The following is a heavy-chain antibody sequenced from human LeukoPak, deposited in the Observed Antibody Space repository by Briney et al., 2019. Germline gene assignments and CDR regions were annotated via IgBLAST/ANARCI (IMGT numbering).Heavy chain of an antibody. D-gene: IGHD3/OR15-3a*01. CDR1: GGSLNNYG. CDR2: IIPMFGTT. CDR3: ATDLQSDFWTGYYWDF. J-gene: IGHJ4*02. Sequence: SVKVSCKASGGSLNNYGVSWLRQAPGQGLEWMGRIIPMFGTTIYAEKFQGRVTISADKSTDTAYVEVSRLSSDDTAVYYCATDLQSDFWTGYYWDFWGPGTRVTVSS. V-gene: IGHV1-69*06.